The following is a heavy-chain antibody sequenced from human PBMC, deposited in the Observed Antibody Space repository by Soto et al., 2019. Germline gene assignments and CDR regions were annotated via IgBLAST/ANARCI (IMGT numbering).Heavy chain of an antibody. CDR2: IYYSGST. CDR1: GGSISSYY. CDR3: ARELFGRSVWFDP. V-gene: IGHV4-59*01. J-gene: IGHJ5*02. Sequence: SETLSLTCTVSGGSISSYYWSWIRQPPGKRLEWIGYIYYSGSTNYNPSLKSRVTISVDTSKNQFSLKLSSVTAADTAVYYRARELFGRSVWFDPWGQGTLVTVSS. D-gene: IGHD3-10*01.